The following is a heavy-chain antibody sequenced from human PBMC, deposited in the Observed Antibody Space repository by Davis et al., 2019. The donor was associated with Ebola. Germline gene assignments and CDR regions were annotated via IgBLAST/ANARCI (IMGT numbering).Heavy chain of an antibody. CDR1: GFTVSSNY. D-gene: IGHD3-22*01. Sequence: GESLKISCAASGFTVSSNYMSWVRQAPGKGLEWVSVIYSGGSTYYADSVKGRFTISRDNAKNSLYLQMNSLRAEDTAVYYCARDGYYYDSSGPNPPYWGQGTLVTVSS. CDR3: ARDGYYYDSSGPNPPY. CDR2: IYSGGST. J-gene: IGHJ4*02. V-gene: IGHV3-53*01.